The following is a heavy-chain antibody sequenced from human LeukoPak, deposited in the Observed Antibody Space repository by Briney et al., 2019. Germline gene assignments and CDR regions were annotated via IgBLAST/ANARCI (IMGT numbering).Heavy chain of an antibody. V-gene: IGHV3-21*01. CDR2: ISSSSSYI. Sequence: GGSLRLSCAAYGFTFSSYSMNWVRQAPGKGLEWVSSISSSSSYIYYADSVKGRFTISRDNAKNSLYLQMNSLRAEDTAVYYCARDSVPIAVAGTLDYWGQGTLVTVSS. CDR1: GFTFSSYS. J-gene: IGHJ4*02. CDR3: ARDSVPIAVAGTLDY. D-gene: IGHD6-19*01.